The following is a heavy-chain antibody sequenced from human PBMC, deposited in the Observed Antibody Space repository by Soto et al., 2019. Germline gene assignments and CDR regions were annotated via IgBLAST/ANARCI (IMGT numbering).Heavy chain of an antibody. CDR2: ISGGGETT. CDR1: GFTFSSYA. J-gene: IGHJ4*02. CDR3: AFNSGSGSYYFDY. V-gene: IGHV3-23*01. D-gene: IGHD3-10*01. Sequence: EVQLLESGGGLVQPGGSVRLSCAASGFTFSSYAMWWFRQAPGKGLECVSAISGGGETTYYADSVKGRFTTSRDNSKNTLYLQMNSLIAEDTAVYYCAFNSGSGSYYFDYWGQGTLVTVSS.